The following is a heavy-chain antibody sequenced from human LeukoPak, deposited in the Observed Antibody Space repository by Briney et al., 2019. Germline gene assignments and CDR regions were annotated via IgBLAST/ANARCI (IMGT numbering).Heavy chain of an antibody. CDR2: ISYDGSNK. V-gene: IGHV3-30*03. CDR1: GFTFSSYG. D-gene: IGHD2-2*01. Sequence: PGRSLRLSCAASGFTFSSYGMHWVRQAPGKGLEWVAVISYDGSNKYYADSVKGRFTISRDNSKNTLYLQMNSLRAEDTAVYYCARAKEGYCSSTSCYGLDYWGQGTLVTVSS. CDR3: ARAKEGYCSSTSCYGLDY. J-gene: IGHJ4*02.